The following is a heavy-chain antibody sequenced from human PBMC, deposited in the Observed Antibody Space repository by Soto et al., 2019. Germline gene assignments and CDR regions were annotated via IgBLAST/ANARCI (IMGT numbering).Heavy chain of an antibody. Sequence: GGSLRLSCAASGFTFSSYAMHWVRQAPGKGLEWVAVISYDGSNKYYADSVKGRFTISRDNSKNTLYLQMNSLGAEDTAVYYCARAGGHYTIFGRPDKTYFDYWGQGTLVTVSS. J-gene: IGHJ4*02. CDR2: ISYDGSNK. CDR3: ARAGGHYTIFGRPDKTYFDY. D-gene: IGHD3-3*01. CDR1: GFTFSSYA. V-gene: IGHV3-30-3*01.